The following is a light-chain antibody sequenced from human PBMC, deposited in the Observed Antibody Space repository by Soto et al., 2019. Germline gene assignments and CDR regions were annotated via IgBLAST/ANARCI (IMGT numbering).Light chain of an antibody. J-gene: IGKJ1*01. CDR2: WAS. Sequence: DIVMTQSPDSLAVSLGERATINCKSSQSVLYSSNNKNYLAWYQQKPGQPPKLLIYWASTREYGVPERFSGSGSGTDFTLTISSLQAEDGAVYYREQHSCSPWTFGEGTKV. V-gene: IGKV4-1*01. CDR3: EQHSCSPWT. CDR1: QSVLYSSNNKNY.